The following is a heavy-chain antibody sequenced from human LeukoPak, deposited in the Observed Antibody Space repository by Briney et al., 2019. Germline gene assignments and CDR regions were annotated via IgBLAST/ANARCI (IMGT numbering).Heavy chain of an antibody. CDR3: AKERTPYDYGAEFEY. D-gene: IGHD3-16*01. Sequence: GGSLRLSCAASGFLFRTYGMNWVRQPPGKGLEWVALIRYDGNNKYYADSVKGRFTTSRDTSKSMVYLQLNNLRTEDTAVYYCAKERTPYDYGAEFEYWGQGTLVTVSS. V-gene: IGHV3-30*02. CDR1: GFLFRTYG. CDR2: IRYDGNNK. J-gene: IGHJ4*02.